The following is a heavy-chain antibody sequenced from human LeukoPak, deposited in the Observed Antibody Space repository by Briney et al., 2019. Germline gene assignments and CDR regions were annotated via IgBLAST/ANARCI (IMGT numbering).Heavy chain of an antibody. CDR3: ARSSVVPTFDY. Sequence: GSLRLSCAASGFTFSSYAMSWIRQPPGKGLEWIGYIYYSGSTNYNPSLKSRVTISVDTSKNQFSLKLSSVTAADTAVYYCARSSVVPTFDYWGQGTLVTVSS. CDR2: IYYSGST. V-gene: IGHV4-59*01. J-gene: IGHJ4*02. CDR1: GFTFSSYA. D-gene: IGHD3-22*01.